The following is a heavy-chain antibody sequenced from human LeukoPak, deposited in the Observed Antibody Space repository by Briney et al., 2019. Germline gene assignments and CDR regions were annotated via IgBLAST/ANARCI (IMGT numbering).Heavy chain of an antibody. V-gene: IGHV4-39*01. CDR3: ARPNYYYYYMDV. CDR2: IYYSGST. CDR1: GGSISSSSYY. Sequence: PSETLSLTCTVSGGSISSSSYYWGWIRQPPGKGLEWIGSIYYSGSTYYNPSLKSRVTIPVDTSKNQFSLKLSSVTAADTAVHYCARPNYYYYYMDVWGKGTTVTVSS. J-gene: IGHJ6*03.